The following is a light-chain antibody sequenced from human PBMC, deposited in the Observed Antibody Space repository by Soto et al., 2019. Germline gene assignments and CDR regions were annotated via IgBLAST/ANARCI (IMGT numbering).Light chain of an antibody. J-gene: IGKJ5*01. V-gene: IGKV3-11*01. CDR1: QSVSRY. Sequence: EIVLTQSPATLSLSPGERATLSCRASQSVSRYLAWYQQKPGQAPTLLIYDASYRATGIPARFSGSGSGTDFTLTINSLAPEDVAVYYCQQRSNWITFGQGTRLEIK. CDR2: DAS. CDR3: QQRSNWIT.